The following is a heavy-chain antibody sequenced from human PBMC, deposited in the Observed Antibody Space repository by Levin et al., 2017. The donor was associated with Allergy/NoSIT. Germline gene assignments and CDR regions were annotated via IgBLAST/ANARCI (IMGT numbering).Heavy chain of an antibody. Sequence: PGESLKISCAASGFTVSSHYMSWVRQAPGKGLEWVSVIYSGGSTYYADSVKGRFTISRDNSKNTLYLQMNSLRAEDTAVYYCARYCSSTSCSPIYYYDGMDVWGQGTTVTVSS. CDR3: ARYCSSTSCSPIYYYDGMDV. V-gene: IGHV3-53*01. J-gene: IGHJ6*02. D-gene: IGHD2-2*01. CDR1: GFTVSSHY. CDR2: IYSGGST.